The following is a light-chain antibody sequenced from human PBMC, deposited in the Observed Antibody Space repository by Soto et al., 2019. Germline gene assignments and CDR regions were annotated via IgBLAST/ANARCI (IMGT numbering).Light chain of an antibody. CDR1: QTISSW. J-gene: IGKJ1*01. Sequence: DIQMTQSPSTLSGSVGDIVRMRCLASQTISSWLAWYQQKPGKAPKLLMFDTFSLESGVPSRFSGSGSATEFTLTISSLQPDDFATYYCQQYSTYPWTFGQGTKVDIK. CDR2: DTF. CDR3: QQYSTYPWT. V-gene: IGKV1-5*01.